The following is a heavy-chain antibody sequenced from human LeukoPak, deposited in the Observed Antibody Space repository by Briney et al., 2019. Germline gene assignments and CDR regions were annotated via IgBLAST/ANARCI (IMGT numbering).Heavy chain of an antibody. Sequence: SETLSLTCVVSGDSISSYYWNWIRQPAGEGLEWIGRIYSSGYTNYNPSLKNRVTMLINKSKNHFSLKLKSVTAADTALYYCARETSSSLYDWLDSWGQGTLVTVSS. CDR2: IYSSGYT. D-gene: IGHD6-13*01. V-gene: IGHV4-4*07. CDR1: GDSISSYY. CDR3: ARETSSSLYDWLDS. J-gene: IGHJ5*01.